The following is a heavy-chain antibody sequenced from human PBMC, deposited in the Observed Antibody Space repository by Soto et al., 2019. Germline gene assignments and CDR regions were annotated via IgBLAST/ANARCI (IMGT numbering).Heavy chain of an antibody. CDR2: VSTNDDRT. CDR3: ARELNTESSAYYAFAF. V-gene: IGHV1-18*01. D-gene: IGHD3-22*01. J-gene: IGHJ4*02. CDR1: GYTFTAYG. Sequence: QVQLVQSGPEVKMPGASVKVSCKTSGYTFTAYGLAWLRQAPGQRPEWMGWVSTNDDRTNYAQKFQGRVTMTTARSTTTTSMELRSLRGDDTAVYYCARELNTESSAYYAFAFWGQGTLVTVSS.